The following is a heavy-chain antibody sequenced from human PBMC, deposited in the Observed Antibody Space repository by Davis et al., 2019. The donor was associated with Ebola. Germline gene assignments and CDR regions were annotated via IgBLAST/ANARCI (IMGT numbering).Heavy chain of an antibody. CDR3: ARGRSAGIDY. CDR2: INHSGST. Sequence: LRLSCAVYGGSFSGYYWSWIRQPPGKGLEWIGEINHSGSTNYNPSLKSRVTISVDTSKNQFSLKLSSVTAADTAVYYCARGRSAGIDYWGQGTLVTVSS. CDR1: GGSFSGYY. V-gene: IGHV4-34*01. J-gene: IGHJ4*02.